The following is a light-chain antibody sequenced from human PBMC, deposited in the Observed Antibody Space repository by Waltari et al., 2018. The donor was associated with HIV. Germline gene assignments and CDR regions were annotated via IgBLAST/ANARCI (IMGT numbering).Light chain of an antibody. V-gene: IGLV2-11*01. Sequence: QSALTQPRSVSGSPGQSVTISCTGTSSDVGAYDYVSWYQQHPGKAPKLMIYDVSKRPSGVPDRFSGSKSGNTASLTISGLQAEDEAEYYCGSYAGSYTWVFGGGTKLTVL. CDR1: SSDVGAYDY. CDR3: GSYAGSYTWV. CDR2: DVS. J-gene: IGLJ3*02.